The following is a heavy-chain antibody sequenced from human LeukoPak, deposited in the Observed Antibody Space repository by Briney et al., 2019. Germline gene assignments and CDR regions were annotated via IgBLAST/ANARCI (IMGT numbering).Heavy chain of an antibody. CDR3: ARVRGSYDPDALDI. CDR1: SGSISSYY. V-gene: IGHV4-59*01. J-gene: IGHJ3*02. Sequence: SETLSLTCTVSSGSISSYYWSWIRQPPGKGLEWIGYIYYSGSTNYNPSLKSRVTISVDTSKNQFSLKLSSVTAADTAVYYCARVRGSYDPDALDIWGQGTMVTVSS. CDR2: IYYSGST. D-gene: IGHD1-26*01.